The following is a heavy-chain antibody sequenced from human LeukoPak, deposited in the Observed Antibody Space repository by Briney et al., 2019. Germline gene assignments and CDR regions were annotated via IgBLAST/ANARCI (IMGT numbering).Heavy chain of an antibody. Sequence: GGSLRLSCAASGFTVSSKYMSWVRQAPGKGLEWGSVIYSGSTTFYADSVKGRFSISRDNSKNTLYLQMNSLRAEDTAVYYCARLRGYCSSNSCYPLGYWGQGTLVTVSS. V-gene: IGHV3-53*01. CDR3: ARLRGYCSSNSCYPLGY. CDR1: GFTVSSKY. J-gene: IGHJ4*02. D-gene: IGHD2-2*01. CDR2: IYSGSTT.